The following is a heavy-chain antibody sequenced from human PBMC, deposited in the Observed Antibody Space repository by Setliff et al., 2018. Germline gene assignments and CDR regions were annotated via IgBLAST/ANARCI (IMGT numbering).Heavy chain of an antibody. CDR3: ARRTEYYNFWSGYYDY. D-gene: IGHD3-3*01. V-gene: IGHV4-39*07. Sequence: SENLSLTCTVSGGSISSSSYYWGWTRQPPGKGLEWIGSIYYSGSTYYNPSLKSRVTISVDTSKNQFSLKLSSVTAADTAVYYCARRTEYYNFWSGYYDYWGQGTLVTVSS. CDR1: GGSISSSSYY. CDR2: IYYSGST. J-gene: IGHJ4*02.